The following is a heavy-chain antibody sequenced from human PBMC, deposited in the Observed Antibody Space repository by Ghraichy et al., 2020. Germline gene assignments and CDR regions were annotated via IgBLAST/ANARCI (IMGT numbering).Heavy chain of an antibody. D-gene: IGHD3-3*01. Sequence: GATLNISCAASGFTFSNAWMSWVRQAPGKGLEWVGLIKSKTDGGTTDYAAPVKGRFTISRDGSKNTLYLQMNSLKTEDTAVYYCTTDFYDFWSGSDYWGQGTLVTVSS. CDR3: TTDFYDFWSGSDY. V-gene: IGHV3-15*01. CDR2: IKSKTDGGTT. J-gene: IGHJ4*02. CDR1: GFTFSNAW.